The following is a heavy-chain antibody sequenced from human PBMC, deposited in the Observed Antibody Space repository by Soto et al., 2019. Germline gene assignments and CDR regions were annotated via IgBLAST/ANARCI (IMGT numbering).Heavy chain of an antibody. D-gene: IGHD1-26*01. J-gene: IGHJ5*02. CDR2: IYYSGTT. CDR3: AQKSGEQPKGFDP. V-gene: IGHV4-39*01. CDR1: GGSINTPYFY. Sequence: PSETLSLTCNVSGGSINTPYFYWGWIRQPPGKGLEWIGSIYYSGTTFYNPSLKSRATLSVDTSKNQFSLRLSPVTAADTASYNFAQKSGEQPKGFDPGAREPWSPSPQ.